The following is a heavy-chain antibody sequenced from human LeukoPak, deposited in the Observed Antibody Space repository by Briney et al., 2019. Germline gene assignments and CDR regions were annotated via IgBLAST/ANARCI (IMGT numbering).Heavy chain of an antibody. CDR2: ISGSGGST. CDR3: AKDFTLSHIVVVIAAIGPFDY. Sequence: GGSLRLSCAASGFTFSSYAMSWVRQAPGKGLEWVSAISGSGGSTYYADSVKGRFTISRDNSKNTLYLQMNGLRAEDTAVYYCAKDFTLSHIVVVIAAIGPFDYWGQGTLVTVSS. D-gene: IGHD2-21*01. CDR1: GFTFSSYA. V-gene: IGHV3-23*01. J-gene: IGHJ4*02.